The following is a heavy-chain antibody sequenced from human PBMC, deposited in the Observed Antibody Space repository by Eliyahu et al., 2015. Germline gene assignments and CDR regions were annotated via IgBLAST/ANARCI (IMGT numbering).Heavy chain of an antibody. CDR2: IYTTGST. CDR1: GCXIXTAGYY. V-gene: IGHV4-61*02. J-gene: IGHJ4*02. Sequence: QVQLQESGPGLVKPSQTLSLNXTVSGCXIXTAGYYWSWIXQPAGKGLEWIGRIYTTGSTDYNPSLTSRVTISLDTSENQFSLKLTSVTAADTAVYYCARDSAQTSFNYWGRGTLVTVSS. CDR3: ARDSAQTSFNY.